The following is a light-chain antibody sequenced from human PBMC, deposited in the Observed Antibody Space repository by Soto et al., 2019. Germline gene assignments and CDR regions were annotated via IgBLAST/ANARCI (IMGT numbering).Light chain of an antibody. CDR3: QQRSNWPPIT. J-gene: IGKJ5*01. V-gene: IGKV3-11*01. CDR1: QSVRNY. CDR2: SAS. Sequence: EIVLTQSPATLSLSPGETATLSCRASQSVRNYLAWYQQQPGQAPRLLLHSASTRAPGIPDRFSASGTGTDFTLTISRLEPEDFAVYYCQQRSNWPPITFGQGTRLEI.